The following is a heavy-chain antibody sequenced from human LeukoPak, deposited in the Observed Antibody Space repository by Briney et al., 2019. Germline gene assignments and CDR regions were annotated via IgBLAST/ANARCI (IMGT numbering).Heavy chain of an antibody. J-gene: IGHJ4*02. CDR1: GFTFSDYY. Sequence: GGSLRLSCAASGFTFSDYYMSWVRQAPGKGLEWVSYIKRSDSTISYADSVKGRFTISRDNAKNSLYLQMNSLRAEDTAIYYCAINGIGLNSDYWGQGILVTVSS. CDR2: IKRSDSTI. V-gene: IGHV3-11*04. CDR3: AINGIGLNSDY. D-gene: IGHD1-1*01.